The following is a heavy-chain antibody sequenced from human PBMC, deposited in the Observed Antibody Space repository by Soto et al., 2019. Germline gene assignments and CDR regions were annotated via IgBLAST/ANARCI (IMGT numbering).Heavy chain of an antibody. J-gene: IGHJ4*02. V-gene: IGHV4-59*08. CDR3: ASGAYWNFAY. CDR1: GGSISDYY. Sequence: SVTMSLTCTVSGGSISDYYWSWIRQPPGKGLEWVGFIYYTGSTNYNPSLKSRLTISLDTSKNQFSLKLNSVTAADTAVYYCASGAYWNFAYWGQGALVTVSS. D-gene: IGHD1-1*01. CDR2: IYYTGST.